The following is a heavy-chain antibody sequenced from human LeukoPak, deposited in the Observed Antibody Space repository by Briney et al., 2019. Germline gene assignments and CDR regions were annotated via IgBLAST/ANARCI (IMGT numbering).Heavy chain of an antibody. CDR3: AKDELLAEYYFDH. CDR2: ISSSGGST. V-gene: IGHV3-23*01. J-gene: IGHJ4*02. CDR1: GFTFSSYA. Sequence: PGGSLRLSCAASGFTFSSYAMSWVRQAPGKGLEWVSAISSSGGSTYYADSVKGRFTISRDNSKNTLYLQMNSLRAEDTAVYYCAKDELLAEYYFDHWGQGTLVTVSS. D-gene: IGHD1-7*01.